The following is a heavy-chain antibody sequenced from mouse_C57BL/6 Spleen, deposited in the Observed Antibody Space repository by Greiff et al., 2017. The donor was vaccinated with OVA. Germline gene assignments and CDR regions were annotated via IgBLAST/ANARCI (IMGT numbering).Heavy chain of an antibody. CDR1: GYSFTGYY. CDR2: INPSTGGT. V-gene: IGHV1-42*01. Sequence: VQLQQSGPELVKPGASVKISCKASGYSFTGYYMNWVKQSPEKSLEWIGEINPSTGGTTYNQKFKAKATLTVDKSSSTAYMQLKSQTSEDSAVYYCARDYYGSPWYFDVWGTGTTVTVSS. D-gene: IGHD1-1*01. J-gene: IGHJ1*03. CDR3: ARDYYGSPWYFDV.